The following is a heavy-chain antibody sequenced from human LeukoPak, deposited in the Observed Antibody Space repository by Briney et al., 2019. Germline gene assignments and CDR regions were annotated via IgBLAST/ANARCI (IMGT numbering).Heavy chain of an antibody. CDR2: INPNSGGT. Sequence: GASVKDSCKASGYTFTGYYMHWVRQAPGQGLEWMGWINPNSGGTNYAQKFQGRVTMTRDTSISTAYMELSRLRSDDTAVYYCARDRDYKPVPAAIRVYNWFDPWGQGTLVTVSS. CDR3: ARDRDYKPVPAAIRVYNWFDP. J-gene: IGHJ5*02. D-gene: IGHD2-2*01. V-gene: IGHV1-2*02. CDR1: GYTFTGYY.